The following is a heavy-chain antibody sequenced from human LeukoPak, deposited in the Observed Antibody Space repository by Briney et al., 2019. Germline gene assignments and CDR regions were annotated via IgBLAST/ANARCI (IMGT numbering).Heavy chain of an antibody. Sequence: SVKVSCKASGGTFSSYAISWVRQAPGQGLEWMGGIIPIFGTANYAQKFQGRVTITADKSTSTAYMELSSLRSEDTAVYYCARGNAAAPADYYYYYMDVWGKGTTVTVSS. D-gene: IGHD6-6*01. J-gene: IGHJ6*03. CDR2: IIPIFGTA. CDR3: ARGNAAAPADYYYYYMDV. V-gene: IGHV1-69*06. CDR1: GGTFSSYA.